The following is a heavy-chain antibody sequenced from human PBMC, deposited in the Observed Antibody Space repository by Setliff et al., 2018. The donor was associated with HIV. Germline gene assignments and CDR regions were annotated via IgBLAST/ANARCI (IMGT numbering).Heavy chain of an antibody. J-gene: IGHJ4*02. V-gene: IGHV1-3*01. CDR2: INAGNGNR. D-gene: IGHD5-12*01. Sequence: ASAKVSCKTSGYTFKSYDINWVRQAPGQRPEWMARINAGNGNREYSPKFQGRVTITADTSASTMYMELSSLRSEDTAVYYCARVGNNRLQFFDHWGQGTLVTVSS. CDR3: ARVGNNRLQFFDH. CDR1: GYTFKSYD.